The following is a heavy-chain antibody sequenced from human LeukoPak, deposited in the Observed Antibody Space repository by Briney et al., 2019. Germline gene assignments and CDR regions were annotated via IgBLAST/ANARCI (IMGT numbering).Heavy chain of an antibody. Sequence: GESLKISCKGSGYKFNAYWIAWVRQMPGKGLEWMGIIYPDDSDTRYSPSFQGQVTISADKSVSIAYLQWSSLKASDTAMYYCARPNITSYYDSRGYDGFDVWGQGTMVIVSP. CDR2: IYPDDSDT. J-gene: IGHJ3*01. CDR1: GYKFNAYW. D-gene: IGHD3-22*01. V-gene: IGHV5-51*01. CDR3: ARPNITSYYDSRGYDGFDV.